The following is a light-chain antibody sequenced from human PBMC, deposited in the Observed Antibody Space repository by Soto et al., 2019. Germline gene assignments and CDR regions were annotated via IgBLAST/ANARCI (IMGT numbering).Light chain of an antibody. V-gene: IGKV3-11*01. CDR3: QQRANWPPG. Sequence: TVLTQSPVTLSLSPGQRAALSSRARQSVGDQIAWYQQKPGQTPRLLIFDASKRATGVPARFSGSQSGTDFTLIISSLEPEDFALYHCQQRANWPPGFGQGTRLE. CDR2: DAS. CDR1: QSVGDQ. J-gene: IGKJ5*01.